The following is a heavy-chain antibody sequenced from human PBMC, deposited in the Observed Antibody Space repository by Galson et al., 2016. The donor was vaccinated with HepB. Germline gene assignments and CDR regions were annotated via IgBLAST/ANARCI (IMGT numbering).Heavy chain of an antibody. CDR2: ISTRSSYI. J-gene: IGHJ3*02. V-gene: IGHV3-21*01. CDR3: ARTLPRAGAFDI. Sequence: SLRLSCAASGFTSSISSMNWVRQAPGKGLEWVSSISTRSSYIYYADSVKGRFTISRDNAKNSLYLQMNSLRAEDTAMYYCARTLPRAGAFDIWGQGTMVTVAS. CDR1: GFTSSISS.